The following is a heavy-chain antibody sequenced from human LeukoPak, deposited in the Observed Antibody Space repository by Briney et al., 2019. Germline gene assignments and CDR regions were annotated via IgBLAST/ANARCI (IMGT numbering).Heavy chain of an antibody. CDR2: IDPADSDT. Sequence: GESLKISCKGSGYTFSSYWIGWGRQMPGKGLGGMGVIDPADSDTTYSPSLQGQSTISVYTAVGTAYLQWSSLKASDIAIYYCASQNAFRLDYWGQGTLVTVSS. J-gene: IGHJ4*02. CDR1: GYTFSSYW. CDR3: ASQNAFRLDY. D-gene: IGHD3-16*01. V-gene: IGHV5-51*01.